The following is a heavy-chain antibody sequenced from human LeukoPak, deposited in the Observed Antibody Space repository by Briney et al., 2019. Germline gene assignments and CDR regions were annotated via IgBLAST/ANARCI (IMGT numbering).Heavy chain of an antibody. CDR2: ISRGSGNT. D-gene: IGHD2-2*01. CDR3: AREQGGPYQYAFDP. J-gene: IGHJ5*02. Sequence: ASVQVSCKASGDISTSYVVHWIRQAPGQRLEWMGKISRGSGNTKYSQKLQERVSITRDTSTSTVYMDLSSLKFEDTALYYCAREQGGPYQYAFDPWGQGTLVTVSS. CDR1: GDISTSYV. V-gene: IGHV1-3*01.